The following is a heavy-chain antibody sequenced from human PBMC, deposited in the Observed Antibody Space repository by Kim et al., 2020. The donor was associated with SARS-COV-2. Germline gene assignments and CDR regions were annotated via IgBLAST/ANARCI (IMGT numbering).Heavy chain of an antibody. D-gene: IGHD1-7*01. CDR2: INAGNGNT. CDR1: GYTFTSYA. Sequence: ASVKVSCKASGYTFTSYAMHWVRQAPGQRLEWMGWINAGNGNTKYSQKFQGRVTITRDTSASTAYMELSSLRSEDTAVYYCARQSVMVGITGTTVWFDPWGQGTLVTVSS. CDR3: ARQSVMVGITGTTVWFDP. J-gene: IGHJ5*02. V-gene: IGHV1-3*01.